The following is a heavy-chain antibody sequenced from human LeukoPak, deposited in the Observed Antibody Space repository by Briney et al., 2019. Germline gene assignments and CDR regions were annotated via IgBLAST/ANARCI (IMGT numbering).Heavy chain of an antibody. V-gene: IGHV1-46*01. J-gene: IGHJ4*02. CDR1: GYTFTSYY. D-gene: IGHD3-10*01. CDR3: ARERIDYYGSGSYSIDY. CDR2: INPSGGST. Sequence: ASVKVSCKASGYTFTSYYMHWVRQAPGQGLEWMGIINPSGGSTSYAQKFQGRVTMTRDTSTSTVYTELSSLRSEDTAVYYCARERIDYYGSGSYSIDYWGQGTLVTVSS.